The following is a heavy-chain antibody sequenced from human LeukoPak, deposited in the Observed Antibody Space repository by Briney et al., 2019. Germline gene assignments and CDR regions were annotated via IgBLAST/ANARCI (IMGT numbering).Heavy chain of an antibody. CDR3: ARVPKYFDL. CDR2: INHSRST. CDR1: GGSFSGFY. V-gene: IGHV4-34*01. Sequence: PSETLSLTCAVYGGSFSGFYWTWIRQPPGKGLEWTGQINHSRSTHYNPSLKSRVTISVDTSKNQFSLKLSSVTAADTAVYYCARVPKYFDLWGRGTLVTVSS. J-gene: IGHJ2*01.